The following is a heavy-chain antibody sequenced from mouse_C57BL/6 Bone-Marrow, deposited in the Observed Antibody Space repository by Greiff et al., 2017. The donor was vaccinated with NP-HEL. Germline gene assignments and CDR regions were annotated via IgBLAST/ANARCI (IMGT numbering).Heavy chain of an antibody. J-gene: IGHJ4*01. Sequence: QVHVKQPGAELVKPGASVKLSCKASGYTFTSYWMHWVKQRPGQGLEWIGMIHPNSGSTNYNEKFKSKATLTVDKSSSTAYMQLSSLTSEDSAVYYCANIYYYGSSLLTGTWGQGTSVTVSS. D-gene: IGHD1-1*01. CDR1: GYTFTSYW. V-gene: IGHV1-64*01. CDR2: IHPNSGST. CDR3: ANIYYYGSSLLTGT.